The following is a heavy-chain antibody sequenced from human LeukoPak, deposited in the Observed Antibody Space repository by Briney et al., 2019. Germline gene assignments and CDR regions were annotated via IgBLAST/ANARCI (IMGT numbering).Heavy chain of an antibody. V-gene: IGHV3-23*01. Sequence: GGSLRLSCAASGFTFSASAMSWVRQAPGKGLEWVAATDGGGTTTFYADSVKGRFTISRHNSKNTLYLQMNSLRPEDTAVYYCARGWQQQQEIDYWGQGTLVTVSS. CDR2: TDGGGTTT. CDR1: GFTFSASA. D-gene: IGHD6-13*01. CDR3: ARGWQQQQEIDY. J-gene: IGHJ4*02.